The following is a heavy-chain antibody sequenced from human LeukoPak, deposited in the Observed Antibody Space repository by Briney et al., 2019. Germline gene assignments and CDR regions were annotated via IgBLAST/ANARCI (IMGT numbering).Heavy chain of an antibody. D-gene: IGHD3-10*01. CDR1: GYTLTELS. V-gene: IGHV1-24*01. Sequence: ASVKVSCKVSGYTLTELSMHWVRQAPGKGLECMGGFDPEDGETIYAQKFQGRVTMTEDTSTDTAYMELSSLRSEDTAVYYCATSAITMVRGVAGQNWFDPWGQGTLVTVSS. CDR2: FDPEDGET. J-gene: IGHJ5*02. CDR3: ATSAITMVRGVAGQNWFDP.